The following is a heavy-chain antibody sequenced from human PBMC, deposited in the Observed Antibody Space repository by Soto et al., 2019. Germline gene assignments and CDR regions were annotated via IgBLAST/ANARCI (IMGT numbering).Heavy chain of an antibody. CDR1: GFTFSAYG. V-gene: IGHV3-23*01. D-gene: IGHD5-18*01. Sequence: EVQLLESGGGLVQPGGSLRLSCAASGFTFSAYGMSWVRQAPGKGPEWVSGISGSAHESKYADSVKGRFTVSRDNSRNTLHLQMHSLRAEDTGVYYCAKDRTATFQYYFDYWGQGALITVSS. J-gene: IGHJ4*02. CDR2: ISGSAHES. CDR3: AKDRTATFQYYFDY.